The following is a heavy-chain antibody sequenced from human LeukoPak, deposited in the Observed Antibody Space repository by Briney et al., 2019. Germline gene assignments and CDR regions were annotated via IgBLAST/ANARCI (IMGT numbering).Heavy chain of an antibody. CDR1: GGTFSSYA. CDR3: ARDDGDDFDY. Sequence: SVKVSCKASGGTFSSYAISWVRQAPGQGLEWMGGIIPIFGTANYAQKFQGRVTMTRDTSTSTVYMELSSLRSEDTAVYYCARDDGDDFDYWGQGTLVTVSS. D-gene: IGHD7-27*01. J-gene: IGHJ4*02. CDR2: IIPIFGTA. V-gene: IGHV1-69*05.